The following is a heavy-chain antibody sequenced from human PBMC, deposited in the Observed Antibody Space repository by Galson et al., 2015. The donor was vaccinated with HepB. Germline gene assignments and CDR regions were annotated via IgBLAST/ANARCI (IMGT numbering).Heavy chain of an antibody. D-gene: IGHD5-12*01. V-gene: IGHV3-23*01. CDR1: GFTFSSYA. CDR2: ISGSGGST. J-gene: IGHJ6*02. CDR3: ARKDIVATMGDDTYYGMDV. Sequence: SLRLSCAASGFTFSSYAMSWVRQAPGKGLEWVSAISGSGGSTYYADSVKGRFTISRDNSKNTLYLQMNSLRAEDTAVYYCARKDIVATMGDDTYYGMDVWGQGTTVTVSS.